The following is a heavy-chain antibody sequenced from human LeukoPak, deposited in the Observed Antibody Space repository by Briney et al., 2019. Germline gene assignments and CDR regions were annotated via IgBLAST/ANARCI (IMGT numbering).Heavy chain of an antibody. D-gene: IGHD4-17*01. CDR2: ISGSGGST. CDR1: GFTFSSYA. J-gene: IGHJ3*02. CDR3: ARYGDYMNDAFDI. V-gene: IGHV3-23*01. Sequence: GGSLRLSCAASGFTFSSYAMSWVRQAPGKGLEWVSVISGSGGSTYYADSVKGRFTISRDNSKNTLYLQMNSLRAEDTAVYYCARYGDYMNDAFDIWAKGQWSPSLQ.